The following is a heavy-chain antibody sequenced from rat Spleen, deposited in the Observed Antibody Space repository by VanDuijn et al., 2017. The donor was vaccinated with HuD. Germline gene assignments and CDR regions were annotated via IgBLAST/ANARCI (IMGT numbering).Heavy chain of an antibody. V-gene: IGHV5-29*01. CDR3: ARHRSSGWYFDF. CDR2: ISYDGSST. Sequence: EVQLVESDGDLVQPGRSLKLSCAASGLTFSAYYMAWVRQAPTKGLEWVATISYDGSSTYYRDSVKGRFTISRDNAKNTLYLQMDSLRPEDTATYYCARHRSSGWYFDFWGPGTMVTVSS. J-gene: IGHJ1*01. CDR1: GLTFSAYY.